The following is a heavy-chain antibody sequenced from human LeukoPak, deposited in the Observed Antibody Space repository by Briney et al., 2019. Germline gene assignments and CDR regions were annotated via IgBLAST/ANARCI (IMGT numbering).Heavy chain of an antibody. V-gene: IGHV4-59*01. D-gene: IGHD6-13*01. CDR2: IYYSGST. CDR1: GGSFSGYY. J-gene: IGHJ4*02. Sequence: SETLSLTCAVYGGSFSGYYWNWIRQPPGKGLEWIGYIYYSGSTNYNPSLKSRVTISVDTSKNQFSLKLSSVTAADTAVYYCARGWGSWYFDYWGQGTLVTVSS. CDR3: ARGWGSWYFDY.